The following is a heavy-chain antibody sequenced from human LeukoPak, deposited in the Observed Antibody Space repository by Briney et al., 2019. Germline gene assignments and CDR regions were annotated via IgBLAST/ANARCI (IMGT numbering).Heavy chain of an antibody. J-gene: IGHJ4*02. Sequence: PGGSLRLSSAASGFTFSSYEMNWVRQAPGKGLEWVSYISSGGSTIYYADSVKGRFTISRDNAKNSLYLQMNSLRAEDTAVYYCARVDILTGDYWGQGTLVTVSS. CDR1: GFTFSSYE. CDR2: ISSGGSTI. CDR3: ARVDILTGDY. V-gene: IGHV3-48*03. D-gene: IGHD3-9*01.